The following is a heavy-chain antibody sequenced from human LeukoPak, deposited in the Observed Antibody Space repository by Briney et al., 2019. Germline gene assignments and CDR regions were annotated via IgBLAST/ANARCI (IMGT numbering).Heavy chain of an antibody. V-gene: IGHV4-59*01. Sequence: SETLSLTCTVSGGSISSYYWSWIRQPPGKGLEWIGYIYYSGSTNYNPSLKSRVTISVDTSKNQFSLKLSSVTAADTAVYYCAAVGIVGATSLDYWGQGTLVTFSS. D-gene: IGHD1-26*01. CDR3: AAVGIVGATSLDY. CDR1: GGSISSYY. J-gene: IGHJ4*02. CDR2: IYYSGST.